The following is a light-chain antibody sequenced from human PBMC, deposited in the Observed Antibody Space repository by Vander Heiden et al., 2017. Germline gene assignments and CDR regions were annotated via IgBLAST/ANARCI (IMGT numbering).Light chain of an antibody. Sequence: QSVLTQPPSASGTPGQRVTISCSGSSSNIGSNSVSWYQQLPGAAPKLLIYSNIHRPSGVPDRFSGSKSGSSASLAISGLQSEDEADYYCATWDDSLNGPVFGGGTKLTVL. CDR3: ATWDDSLNGPV. CDR1: SSNIGSNS. CDR2: SNI. J-gene: IGLJ3*02. V-gene: IGLV1-44*01.